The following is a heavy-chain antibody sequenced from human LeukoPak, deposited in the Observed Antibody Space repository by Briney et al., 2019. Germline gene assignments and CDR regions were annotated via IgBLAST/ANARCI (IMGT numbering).Heavy chain of an antibody. CDR2: IIPRFGTA. CDR3: ARDLAATGTYYFDY. Sequence: SVKVSCRASGGTFSSYAISWVRQAPGQGLEWMGGIIPRFGTANNAQNFQGRVTITTDDSTSTAYMELSSLRSEDTAVYYCARDLAATGTYYFDYWGQGTLVTVSS. J-gene: IGHJ4*02. CDR1: GGTFSSYA. V-gene: IGHV1-69*05. D-gene: IGHD1-26*01.